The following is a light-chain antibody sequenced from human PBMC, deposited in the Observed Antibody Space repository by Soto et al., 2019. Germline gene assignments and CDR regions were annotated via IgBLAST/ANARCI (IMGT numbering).Light chain of an antibody. CDR2: EVT. Sequence: QSVLTQPACVSGSPGQSITISCTGTSSDVGDYNYVPWYQQYPGKSPKLLIYEVTHRPSGVSNRFSGSKSGNTASLTISGLQAEVEADYYCSSYTISNTLPFVFGTGTKVTVL. CDR3: SSYTISNTLPFV. CDR1: SSDVGDYNY. V-gene: IGLV2-14*01. J-gene: IGLJ1*01.